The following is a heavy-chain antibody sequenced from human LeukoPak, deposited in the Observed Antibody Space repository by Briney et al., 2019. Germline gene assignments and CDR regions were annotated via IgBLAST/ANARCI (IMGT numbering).Heavy chain of an antibody. D-gene: IGHD6-19*01. J-gene: IGHJ4*02. V-gene: IGHV3-23*01. CDR3: AKELAVAGPFDY. CDR1: GFTFSRSA. Sequence: GGSLRLSCVASGFTFSRSAMTWVRQTPGKGLDWVSSISSSGNTYYADSVKGRFTISRDNSKNTLYLQMNSLRAEDTAVYYCAKELAVAGPFDYWGQGTLVTVSS. CDR2: ISSSGNT.